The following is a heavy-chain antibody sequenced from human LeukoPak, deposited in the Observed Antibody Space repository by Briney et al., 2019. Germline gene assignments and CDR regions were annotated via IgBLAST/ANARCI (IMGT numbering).Heavy chain of an antibody. CDR2: IYPGDSDT. CDR1: GYSFTSYW. V-gene: IGHV5-51*01. J-gene: IGHJ4*02. CDR3: ARQGADSSSWYTD. D-gene: IGHD6-13*01. Sequence: GESLKISCKGSGYSFTSYWIGWVRQMPGKGLEWMGIIYPGDSDTRYSPSFQGQVTISADKSISTAYLQWSSLKASDTAVYYSARQGADSSSWYTDWGQGTLVTVSS.